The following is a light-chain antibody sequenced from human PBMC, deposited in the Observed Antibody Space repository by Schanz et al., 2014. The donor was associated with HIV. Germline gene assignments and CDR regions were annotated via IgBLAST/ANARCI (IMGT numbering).Light chain of an antibody. J-gene: IGLJ3*02. CDR2: DVT. CDR3: CSYAGSSTYWV. Sequence: QSALAQPASMSASPGQSVTISCVGSSTDIGDDNYVSWYQHHPGTSPKLLIYDVTVRPSGVSDRFAGSKSGNTASLTISGLRAEDEADYYCCSYAGSSTYWVFGGGTKLTVL. CDR1: STDIGDDNY. V-gene: IGLV2-14*03.